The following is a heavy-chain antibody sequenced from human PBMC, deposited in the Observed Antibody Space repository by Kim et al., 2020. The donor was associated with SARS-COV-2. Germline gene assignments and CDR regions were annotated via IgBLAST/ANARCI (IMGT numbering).Heavy chain of an antibody. D-gene: IGHD5-18*01. Sequence: SITVYADSVKGRFTISRDNAKNTLYLQMNSLRAEDTAIYYCARAYTAPDYWGQGTLVTVSS. J-gene: IGHJ4*02. CDR2: SIT. V-gene: IGHV3-74*01. CDR3: ARAYTAPDY.